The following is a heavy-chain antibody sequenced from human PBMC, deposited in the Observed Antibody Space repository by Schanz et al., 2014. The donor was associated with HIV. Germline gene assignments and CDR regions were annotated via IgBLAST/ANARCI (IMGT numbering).Heavy chain of an antibody. J-gene: IGHJ6*02. CDR3: AKDRITGTTGVPYYYYGMDV. V-gene: IGHV3-23*04. CDR1: GFTFSSYA. D-gene: IGHD1-7*01. Sequence: VQMVESGGGLVKPGGSRRLSCAASGFTFSSYAMSWVRQAPGKGLEWVSGISDTGVRTNYADSVKGRLTISRDNSENTLYLQMNSLRAEDTAVYYCAKDRITGTTGVPYYYYGMDVWGQGTTVTVSS. CDR2: ISDTGVRT.